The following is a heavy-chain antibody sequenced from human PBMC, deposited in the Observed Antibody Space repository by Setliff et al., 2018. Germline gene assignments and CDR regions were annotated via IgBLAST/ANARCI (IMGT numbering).Heavy chain of an antibody. D-gene: IGHD3-10*01. CDR3: FGAGTCSY. Sequence: GSLRLSCTASGLSYVNDWVSWVRQAPGKGLEWLASINPHGSEKYYADSVKGRFTISRDNAKNSLSLQMNNLRTEDTAVYYCFGAGTCSYWGQGTLVTVSS. CDR1: GLSYVNDW. J-gene: IGHJ4*02. V-gene: IGHV3-7*01. CDR2: INPHGSEK.